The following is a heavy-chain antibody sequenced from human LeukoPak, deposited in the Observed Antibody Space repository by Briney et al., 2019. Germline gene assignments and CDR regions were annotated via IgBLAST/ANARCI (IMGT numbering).Heavy chain of an antibody. Sequence: PGGSLRLSCAASGFTFSSYSMNWVRQAPGKGLEWVSSISSSSSYIYYADSVKGRFTISRDNAKNSLYLQMNSLRAEDTAVYYCAREYYDFWSGYYPYFDYWGQGTLVTVSS. D-gene: IGHD3-3*01. CDR1: GFTFSSYS. CDR3: AREYYDFWSGYYPYFDY. CDR2: ISSSSSYI. J-gene: IGHJ4*02. V-gene: IGHV3-21*01.